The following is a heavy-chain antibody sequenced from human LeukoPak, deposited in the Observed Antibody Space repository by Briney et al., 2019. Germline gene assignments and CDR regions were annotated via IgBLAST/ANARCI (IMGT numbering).Heavy chain of an antibody. D-gene: IGHD1-1*01. CDR1: GATITSGSSY. CDR3: ARANGRPGYRRFDP. V-gene: IGHV4-31*03. Sequence: SETLSLTCSVSGATITSGSSYWSWIRQHPGTGREWIGYISYSGTTYYTPSLKSRMTISIDTSENQFSLKLSSVTAADTAVYLCARANGRPGYRRFDPWGQGTLVTVSS. CDR2: ISYSGTT. J-gene: IGHJ5*02.